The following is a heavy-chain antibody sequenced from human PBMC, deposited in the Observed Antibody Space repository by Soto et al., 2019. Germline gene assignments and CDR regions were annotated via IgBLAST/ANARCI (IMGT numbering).Heavy chain of an antibody. CDR3: TTGLVTTAEYDQIDY. Sequence: GGSLRLSCAASGFTFSNAWMNWVRQAPGKGLEWVGRIKSKTDGGTTDYAAPVKGRFTISRDDSKNTLYLQMNSLKTEDTAVYYCTTGLVTTAEYDQIDYWGQGTLVTVSS. CDR2: IKSKTDGGTT. J-gene: IGHJ4*02. V-gene: IGHV3-15*07. CDR1: GFTFSNAW. D-gene: IGHD1-1*01.